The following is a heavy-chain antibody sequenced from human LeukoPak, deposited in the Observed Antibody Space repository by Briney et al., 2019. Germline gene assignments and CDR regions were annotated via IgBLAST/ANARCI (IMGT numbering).Heavy chain of an antibody. D-gene: IGHD5-18*01. Sequence: SETLSLTCTVSSGSISSGSYYWSWIRQPAGKGLEWIGRIYTSGSTNYNPSLKSRVTISVDTSKNQFSLKLSSVTAADTAVYYCARIIVSGYSYGELDYWGQGTLVTVSS. CDR1: SGSISSGSYY. V-gene: IGHV4-61*02. CDR3: ARIIVSGYSYGELDY. J-gene: IGHJ4*02. CDR2: IYTSGST.